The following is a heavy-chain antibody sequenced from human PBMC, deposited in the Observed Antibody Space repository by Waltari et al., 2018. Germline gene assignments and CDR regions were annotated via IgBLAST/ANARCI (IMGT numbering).Heavy chain of an antibody. Sequence: QVQLQESGPRLVKPSGTLSLTCGVSGGSIPSTNWWRWVRQSPGKGLEWIGEIYHSGSTNYNPSLKSRVTLSLDKSKNQFSLNLTSVTAADTAIYYCARAAEISGDLYYFDYWGQGTLVTVSS. D-gene: IGHD7-27*01. J-gene: IGHJ4*02. CDR1: GGSIPSTNW. CDR2: IYHSGST. V-gene: IGHV4-4*02. CDR3: ARAAEISGDLYYFDY.